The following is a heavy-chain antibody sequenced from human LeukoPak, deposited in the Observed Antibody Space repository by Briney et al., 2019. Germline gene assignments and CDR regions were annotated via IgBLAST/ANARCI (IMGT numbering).Heavy chain of an antibody. Sequence: GESLKISCKGSGYNFTSYWIGWVRQMPGKGLEWMGIIYPGDSDTRYSPSFQGQVTISADKSISTAYLQWSSLKASDTAMYYCARHRSYCSGGSCYYYYYYGMDVWGQGTTVTVSS. CDR2: IYPGDSDT. V-gene: IGHV5-51*01. J-gene: IGHJ6*02. CDR1: GYNFTSYW. D-gene: IGHD2-15*01. CDR3: ARHRSYCSGGSCYYYYYYGMDV.